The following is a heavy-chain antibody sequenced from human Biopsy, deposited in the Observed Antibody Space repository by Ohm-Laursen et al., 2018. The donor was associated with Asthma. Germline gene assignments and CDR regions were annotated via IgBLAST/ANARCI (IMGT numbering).Heavy chain of an antibody. J-gene: IGHJ6*02. CDR2: ISYGGKT. CDR1: GGSMTPTSHY. V-gene: IGHV4-39*01. CDR3: ARRITIFGVVQKDHGMDA. Sequence: TLSLTCAVSGGSMTPTSHYWDWIRQAPGKGLEWIGYISYGGKTSYNPSLKNQVTISRDTSKNQFSLRLTSVTAADTAVYFCARRITIFGVVQKDHGMDAWGQGTTVSVSS. D-gene: IGHD3-3*01.